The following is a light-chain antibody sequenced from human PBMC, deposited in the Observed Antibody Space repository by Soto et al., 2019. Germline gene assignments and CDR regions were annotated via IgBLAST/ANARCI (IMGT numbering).Light chain of an antibody. J-gene: IGLJ1*01. CDR3: CSYAGSYYV. V-gene: IGLV2-11*01. CDR1: SIDVGGYNY. CDR2: DVS. Sequence: QSALTQPRSVSGSPGQSVTISCTGTSIDVGGYNYVFWYQQHPGKAPKLMIYDVSKRPSGVPDRFSGSKSGNTASLTISGLQAEDEADYYCCSYAGSYYVFGTGTKVTVL.